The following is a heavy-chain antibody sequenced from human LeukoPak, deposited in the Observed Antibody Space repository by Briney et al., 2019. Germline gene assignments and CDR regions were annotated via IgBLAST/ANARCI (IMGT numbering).Heavy chain of an antibody. Sequence: GASVKVSCKASGYTFTSYGISWVRQAPGQGLEWMGWISAYNGNTNYAQKLQGRVTMTTDTSTSTAYMELSSLKSEDTALYYCARGKGFVGHFDYWGQGTLVTVSS. CDR2: ISAYNGNT. D-gene: IGHD2-15*01. CDR3: ARGKGFVGHFDY. CDR1: GYTFTSYG. V-gene: IGHV1-18*01. J-gene: IGHJ4*02.